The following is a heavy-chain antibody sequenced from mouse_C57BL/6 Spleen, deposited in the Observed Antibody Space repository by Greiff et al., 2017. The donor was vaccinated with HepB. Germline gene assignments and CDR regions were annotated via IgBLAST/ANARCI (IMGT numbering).Heavy chain of an antibody. CDR3: ARDYYGSSSYFDY. J-gene: IGHJ2*01. D-gene: IGHD1-1*01. Sequence: DVKLVESGGDLVKPGGSLKLSCAASGFTFSSYGMSWVRQTPNKRLEWVATISSGGSYTYYPDSVKGRFTISRDNAKNTLYLQMSSLKSEDTAMYYCARDYYGSSSYFDYWGHGTTLTVSS. CDR2: ISSGGSYT. CDR1: GFTFSSYG. V-gene: IGHV5-6*02.